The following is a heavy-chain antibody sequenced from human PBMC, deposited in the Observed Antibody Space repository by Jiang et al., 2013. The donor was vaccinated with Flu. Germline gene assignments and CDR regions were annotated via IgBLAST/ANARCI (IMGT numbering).Heavy chain of an antibody. V-gene: IGHV4-59*01. CDR2: IYYSGST. Sequence: GSGLVKPSETLSLTCTVSGGSISSYYWSWIRQPPGKGLEWIGYIYYSGSTNYNPSLKSRVTISVDTSKNQFSLKLSSVTAADTAVYYCAREGGYDILTGYSVIPWFDPWGQGTLVTVSS. CDR3: AREGGYDILTGYSVIPWFDP. CDR1: GGSISSYY. J-gene: IGHJ5*02. D-gene: IGHD3-9*01.